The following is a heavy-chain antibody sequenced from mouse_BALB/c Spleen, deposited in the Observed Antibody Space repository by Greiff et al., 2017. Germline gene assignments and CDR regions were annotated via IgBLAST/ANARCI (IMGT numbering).Heavy chain of an antibody. J-gene: IGHJ3*01. CDR3: ARPYGNYLAY. CDR2: IAPGSGSS. D-gene: IGHD2-10*02. Sequence: DLVKPGASVKLSCKASGYTFTSYWINWINQRPGQGLEWIGRIAPGSGSSYYNEMFTGKATLTVDTSSSTAYIQLSSLSYEDSAVYFCARPYGNYLAYWGQGTLVTVSA. V-gene: IGHV1S41*01. CDR1: GYTFTSYW.